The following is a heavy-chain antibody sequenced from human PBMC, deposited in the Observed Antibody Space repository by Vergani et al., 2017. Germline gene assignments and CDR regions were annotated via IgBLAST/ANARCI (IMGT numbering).Heavy chain of an antibody. V-gene: IGHV4-39*01. CDR2: IYYSENK. Sequence: QLQLQESGPGLVKPSETLSLTCTVSGGSITYGAFYWGWIRQSPGKGLEWIGSIYYSENKFYNPSLESRVTLSIDTTKNQFSLKLKSVTAADTAVYYCARGFRVEGMIDGGTVENGFDPWGQGTLVTVSS. J-gene: IGHJ5*02. CDR3: ARGFRVEGMIDGGTVENGFDP. D-gene: IGHD3-22*01. CDR1: GGSITYGAFY.